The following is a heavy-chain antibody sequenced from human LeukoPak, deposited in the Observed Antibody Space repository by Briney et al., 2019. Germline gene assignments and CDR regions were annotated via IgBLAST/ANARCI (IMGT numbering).Heavy chain of an antibody. J-gene: IGHJ4*02. CDR2: INPNSGGT. CDR3: ARGKRGTYQPLLRIDYYFDY. D-gene: IGHD2-2*01. CDR1: GYTFTGYY. Sequence: ASVKVSCKASGYTFTGYYMHWVRQAPGQGLEWMGWINPNSGGTNYAQKFQGRVTMTRDTSISTAYMELSRLRSDDTAVYYCARGKRGTYQPLLRIDYYFDYWGQGTLVTVSS. V-gene: IGHV1-2*02.